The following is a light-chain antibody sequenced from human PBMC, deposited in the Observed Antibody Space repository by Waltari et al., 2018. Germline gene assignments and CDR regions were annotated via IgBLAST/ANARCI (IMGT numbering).Light chain of an antibody. CDR3: NSYTTSSTLV. CDR2: EVS. CDR1: SSDVGGYNY. J-gene: IGLJ3*02. Sequence: QSALTQPASVSGSPGQSITISCTGTSSDVGGYNYFSWYQQHPGKAPKLIIYEVSNRPSGVSNRFSGSKSDNTASLTISGLQAEDEADYYCNSYTTSSTLVFGGGTKLTVL. V-gene: IGLV2-14*03.